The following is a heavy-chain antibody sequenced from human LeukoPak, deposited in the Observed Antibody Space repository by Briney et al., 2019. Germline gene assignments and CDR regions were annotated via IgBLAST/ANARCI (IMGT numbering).Heavy chain of an antibody. CDR2: IHYSGST. J-gene: IGHJ3*02. CDR1: GGSISSYY. V-gene: IGHV4-59*01. Sequence: PSQTLSLTCTVSGGSISSYYWSWIRQPPRKGLEWIGNIHYSGSTNYNPSLKTRVTISVEGSKNQFSLKLNSVTAADTAVYYCARRMAYYYGSEAFDIWGQGTMVTVSS. CDR3: ARRMAYYYGSEAFDI. D-gene: IGHD3-10*01.